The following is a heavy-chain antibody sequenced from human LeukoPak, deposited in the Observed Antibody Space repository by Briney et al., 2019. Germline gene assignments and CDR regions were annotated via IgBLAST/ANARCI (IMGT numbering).Heavy chain of an antibody. CDR3: AAGGGWDPSFGVVTHIDA. V-gene: IGHV3-23*01. Sequence: GGSLRLSCAGSGFPISNYAMSWVRQAPGKGLEWVSVTSGSGGSTNYADSVKGRFTISRDNSKNTLYLQMNSLRVEDTAVYYCAAGGGWDPSFGVVTHIDAWGKGTTVVVS. CDR1: GFPISNYA. D-gene: IGHD3-3*01. CDR2: TSGSGGST. J-gene: IGHJ6*03.